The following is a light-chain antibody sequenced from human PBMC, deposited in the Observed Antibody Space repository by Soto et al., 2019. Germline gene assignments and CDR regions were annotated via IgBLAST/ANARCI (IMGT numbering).Light chain of an antibody. V-gene: IGKV3-20*01. CDR2: GAS. CDR3: QQYGSSQS. CDR1: QSVSSSY. J-gene: IGKJ1*01. Sequence: EIVLTQSPGTLSLSPGERATLSCRASQSVSSSYLAWYQQKPGQAPRLLIYGASSRATGIPDRFSGSGSGTDFTLTISRLEAEYFAVYYCQQYGSSQSFGQGTKVEIK.